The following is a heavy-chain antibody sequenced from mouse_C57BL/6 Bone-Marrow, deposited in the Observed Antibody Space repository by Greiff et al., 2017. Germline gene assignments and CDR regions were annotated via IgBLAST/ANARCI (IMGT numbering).Heavy chain of an antibody. J-gene: IGHJ3*01. CDR1: GFSFNTYA. V-gene: IGHV10-1*01. CDR3: VGHMWGIAY. Sequence: GGGLVQPKGSLKLSCAASGFSFNTYALNWVRQAPGKGMEWVARIRSKSNNYATYYAESVKVRFTMSSDDPASMLYLQMNNLKTADTALYYCVGHMWGIAYWGQGTLVTVSA. CDR2: IRSKSNNYAT.